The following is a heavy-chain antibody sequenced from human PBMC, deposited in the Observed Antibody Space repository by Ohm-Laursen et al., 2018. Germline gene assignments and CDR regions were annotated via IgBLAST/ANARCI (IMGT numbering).Heavy chain of an antibody. CDR3: ARHSYYYDTSGNYYYFDP. Sequence: SETLSLTCTISGGSISSRNYYWGWIRQAPGKGLEWIGSIHYSGTTYYNPSLNSRVTISVDTSNNQFSLKLSSVTAADTAVYFCARHSYYYDTSGNYYYFDPWGQGTLVTVSS. J-gene: IGHJ5*02. V-gene: IGHV4-39*01. CDR1: GGSISSRNYY. CDR2: IHYSGTT. D-gene: IGHD3-22*01.